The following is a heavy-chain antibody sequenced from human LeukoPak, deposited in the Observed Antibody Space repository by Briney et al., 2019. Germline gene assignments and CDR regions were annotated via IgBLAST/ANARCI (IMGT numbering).Heavy chain of an antibody. CDR1: GGSISSGSYY. CDR3: ARDRIAAAGDGIDY. Sequence: SETLSLTCTVSGGSISSGSYYWSWIRQPAGKGLEWIGSIYYSGSTYYNPSLKSRVTISVDTSKNQFSLKLSSVTTADTAVYYCARDRIAAAGDGIDYWGQGTLVTVSS. V-gene: IGHV4-39*07. D-gene: IGHD6-13*01. J-gene: IGHJ4*02. CDR2: IYYSGST.